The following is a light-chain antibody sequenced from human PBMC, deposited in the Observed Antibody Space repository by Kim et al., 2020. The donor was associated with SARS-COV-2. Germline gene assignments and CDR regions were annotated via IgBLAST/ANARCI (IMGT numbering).Light chain of an antibody. V-gene: IGLV1-44*01. Sequence: QSVLTQPPSVSGTPGQTVTISCSGSNSNIGRRTVNWYRQFPGVAPKLLMYNNDQRPSGVPDRFSGSKSGTSVSLVISGLQSEDEADYYCAAWDDNLDGNLFGTGTKVTVL. CDR1: NSNIGRRT. CDR3: AAWDDNLDGNL. CDR2: NND. J-gene: IGLJ1*01.